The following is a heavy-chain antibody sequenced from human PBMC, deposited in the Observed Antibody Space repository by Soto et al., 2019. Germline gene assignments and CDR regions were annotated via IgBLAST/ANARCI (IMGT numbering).Heavy chain of an antibody. Sequence: EVQLVESGGGLVQPGRSLRLSCTTSGFTFGDYGMSWFRQAPGKGLEWVSFIRSKAYAGAPEYAASVKGRFTISRDDSKSIVYLQMNSLRTEDTSVYYGAREDHRYCISASCDGGDYWGHGTLVHVAS. J-gene: IGHJ4*01. V-gene: IGHV3-49*03. CDR1: GFTFGDYG. CDR3: AREDHRYCISASCDGGDY. CDR2: IRSKAYAGAP. D-gene: IGHD2-2*01.